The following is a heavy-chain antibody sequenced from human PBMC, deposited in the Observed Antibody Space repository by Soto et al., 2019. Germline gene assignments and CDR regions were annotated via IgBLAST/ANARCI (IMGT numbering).Heavy chain of an antibody. Sequence: ASVKVSCKTSGYTFTSYAIHWLRQAPGQGLEWMAWINIGNGNTKYSQKFQGRVTVARDTSARTAYVELSSLRSEDTAVYYCARCPLDGVVSYDLWLDHWGQGTLVTVSS. CDR3: ARCPLDGVVSYDLWLDH. D-gene: IGHD2-8*01. V-gene: IGHV1-3*04. CDR2: INIGNGNT. CDR1: GYTFTSYA. J-gene: IGHJ5*01.